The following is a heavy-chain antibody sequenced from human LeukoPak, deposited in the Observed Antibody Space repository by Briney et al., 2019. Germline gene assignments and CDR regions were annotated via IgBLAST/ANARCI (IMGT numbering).Heavy chain of an antibody. J-gene: IGHJ4*02. D-gene: IGHD1-26*01. CDR1: GYPFTTYW. CDR2: IYPGDSDT. CDR3: ARSGREWELVACY. V-gene: IGHV5-51*01. Sequence: GESLKISCKGSGYPFTTYWIGWVRQMPGKGLEWMGIIYPGDSDTRYSPSFQGQVTISADKSISTAYLQWSSLKASDTAMYYCARSGREWELVACYWGQGTLVTVSS.